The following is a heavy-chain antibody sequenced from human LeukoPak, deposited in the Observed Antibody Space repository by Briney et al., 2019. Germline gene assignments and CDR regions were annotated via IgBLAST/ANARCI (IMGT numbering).Heavy chain of an antibody. D-gene: IGHD4-11*01. CDR3: ARDLYRDSLPVSWFDP. V-gene: IGHV1-18*01. J-gene: IGHJ5*02. CDR1: GYTFASYG. Sequence: ASVKVSCKASGYTFASYGISWVRQAPGQALEWMGWISDYNGNTKYAQKLQGRVTMTTDTSTSTAYMELRSLRSDDTAVYYCARDLYRDSLPVSWFDPWGQGTLVTVSS. CDR2: ISDYNGNT.